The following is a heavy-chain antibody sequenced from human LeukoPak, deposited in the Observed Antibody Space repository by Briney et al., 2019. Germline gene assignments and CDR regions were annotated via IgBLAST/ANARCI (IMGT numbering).Heavy chain of an antibody. CDR1: GFTVSSDS. D-gene: IGHD2-21*01. CDR3: AKCEKVKGIYYYYYMDV. Sequence: GGSLRLSCTVSGFTVSSDSMSWVRQAPGKGLGWVSFIYSGGSTHYSDSVKGRFTISRDNSKNTLYLQMNSLRAEDTAVYYCAKCEKVKGIYYYYYMDVWGKGTTVTVSS. V-gene: IGHV3-53*05. J-gene: IGHJ6*03. CDR2: IYSGGST.